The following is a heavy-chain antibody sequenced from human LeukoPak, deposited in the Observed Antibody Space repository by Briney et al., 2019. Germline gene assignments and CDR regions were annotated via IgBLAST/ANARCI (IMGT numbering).Heavy chain of an antibody. J-gene: IGHJ4*02. D-gene: IGHD2-21*01. CDR3: ARGAVAPDT. V-gene: IGHV3-74*01. Sequence: GGSLRLSCVGSGFTLSSSWIHSVRQAPGKGLVWVSRLNTDGSNTANVDSVEARFNLSSDNAKNTVYLKMNSLRDDDTGFSCCARGAVAPDTWGQGTLVIVSS. CDR1: GFTLSSSW. CDR2: LNTDGSNT.